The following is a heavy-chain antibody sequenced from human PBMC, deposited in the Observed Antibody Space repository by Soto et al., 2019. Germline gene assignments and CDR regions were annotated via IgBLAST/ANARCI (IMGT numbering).Heavy chain of an antibody. CDR3: VKWDEILSGCYDAFDV. V-gene: IGHV3-23*01. D-gene: IGHD3-9*01. CDR2: ISAGGGGT. CDR1: GFTLTRSA. Sequence: GGSLRLSCAGSGFTLTRSAVSWVRQAPGKGLEWVSGISAGGGGTYYADSVKGRFTGSRDNSKNTLYLQMSSLRAEDTAIYYGVKWDEILSGCYDAFDVWGQGTMVTVSS. J-gene: IGHJ3*01.